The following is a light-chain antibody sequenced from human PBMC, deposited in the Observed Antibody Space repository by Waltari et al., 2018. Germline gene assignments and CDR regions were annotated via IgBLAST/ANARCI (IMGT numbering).Light chain of an antibody. Sequence: IVLTQSPGTLSLSPGERATLSCRASQSVTNSYLAWYQQKPGQAPRLLIYGASTRATGIPDRFSGSGSGTDFTLTISRLEPEDFAVYYCQQCDRSPLTFGGGTKVEIK. CDR1: QSVTNSY. J-gene: IGKJ4*01. V-gene: IGKV3-20*01. CDR3: QQCDRSPLT. CDR2: GAS.